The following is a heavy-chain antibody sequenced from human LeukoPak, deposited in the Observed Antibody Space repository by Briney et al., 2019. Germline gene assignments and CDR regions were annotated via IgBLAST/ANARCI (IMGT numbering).Heavy chain of an antibody. V-gene: IGHV1-69*05. CDR3: ARDGNALVRGVLYDAFDI. CDR2: IIPIFGTA. CDR1: GGTFSSYA. Sequence: ASVKVSCKASGGTFSSYAITWVRQAPGQGLEWMGGIIPIFGTANYAQKFQGRVTITTDESTSTAYMELSSLRSEDTAVYYCARDGNALVRGVLYDAFDIWGQGTMVTVSS. D-gene: IGHD3-10*01. J-gene: IGHJ3*02.